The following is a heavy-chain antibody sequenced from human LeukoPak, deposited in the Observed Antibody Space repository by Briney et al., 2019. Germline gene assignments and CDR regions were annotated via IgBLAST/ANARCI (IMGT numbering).Heavy chain of an antibody. Sequence: SETLSLTCAVYGGSFSGYYWSWIRQPPGKGLEWIGEINHSGSTNYNPSLKSRVTISVDTSKNQFSLTLSSGTAADTAVYYCARGAATADYWGQGTLVTVSS. V-gene: IGHV4-34*01. D-gene: IGHD2-15*01. CDR2: INHSGST. J-gene: IGHJ4*02. CDR1: GGSFSGYY. CDR3: ARGAATADY.